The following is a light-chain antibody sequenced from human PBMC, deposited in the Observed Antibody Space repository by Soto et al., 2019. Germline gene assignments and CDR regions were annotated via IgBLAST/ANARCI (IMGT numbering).Light chain of an antibody. CDR3: QQFDSSRIYS. Sequence: EIEMTQSPGTLSLSPGETATLSCRASQSVTSTYLAWYQQRPGQSPRLIIYGGSTRATGFPDRFSGGGSGTDFTLTISRLEPEDSAVYYCHCQQFDSSRIYSFGQGTKLEI. V-gene: IGKV3-20*01. CDR2: GGS. CDR1: QSVTSTY. J-gene: IGKJ2*03.